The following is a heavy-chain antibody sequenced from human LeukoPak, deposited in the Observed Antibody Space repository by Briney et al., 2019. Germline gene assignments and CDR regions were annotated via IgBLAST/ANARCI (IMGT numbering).Heavy chain of an antibody. V-gene: IGHV4-59*03. J-gene: IGHJ4*02. CDR3: ARTYTPMVPLYFDS. D-gene: IGHD5-18*01. Sequence: SETLSLTFTVTGGSLSGYFWSWIPQPPGKGLEWLGHVYYNGRTNYHPSLNSRVTISVDTSKNRFSLNLISVTAADTAVYYCARTYTPMVPLYFDSWGQGTLVTVSS. CDR1: GGSLSGYF. CDR2: VYYNGRT.